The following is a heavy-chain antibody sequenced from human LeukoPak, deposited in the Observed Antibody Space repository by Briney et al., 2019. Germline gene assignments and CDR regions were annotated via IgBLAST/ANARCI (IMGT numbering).Heavy chain of an antibody. CDR2: TYYSGST. J-gene: IGHJ4*02. V-gene: IGHV4-59*01. CDR1: GASISDYY. CDR3: ARAGSMFGVVVFDY. D-gene: IGHD3-3*01. Sequence: SETLSLTCTVSGASISDYYWSWIRQPPGKGLEWIGYTYYSGSTDHNPSLKSRLTISVDASKNQFSLKLSSVTAADTAVYYCARAGSMFGVVVFDYWGQGTLVTVSS.